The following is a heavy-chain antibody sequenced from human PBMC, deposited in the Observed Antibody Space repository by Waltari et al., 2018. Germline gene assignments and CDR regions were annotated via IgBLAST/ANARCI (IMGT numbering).Heavy chain of an antibody. Sequence: QLQLQESGPGLVKPSVTLSLTCTVSGGSISSSSYYWGWIRQPPGKGLEWIGSIYYSGSTYYNPSLKSRVTISVDTSKNQFSLKLSSVTAADTAVYYCASLRGDIVVVPAAMDYWGQGTLVTVSS. V-gene: IGHV4-39*07. CDR2: IYYSGST. D-gene: IGHD2-2*01. J-gene: IGHJ4*02. CDR3: ASLRGDIVVVPAAMDY. CDR1: GGSISSSSYY.